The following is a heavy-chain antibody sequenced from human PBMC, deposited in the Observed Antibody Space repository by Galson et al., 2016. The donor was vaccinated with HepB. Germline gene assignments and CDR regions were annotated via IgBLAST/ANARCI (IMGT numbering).Heavy chain of an antibody. CDR1: GFSLSDARMG. D-gene: IGHD3-16*01. V-gene: IGHV2-26*01. CDR3: ARTGGFDADYFAY. J-gene: IGHJ4*02. Sequence: PALVKPTQTLTLTCTVSGFSLSDARMGVSWIRQPPGKALEWLAQVFSNDDKSYSTSLRSRLTISKDTSKSQVVHTMTNVDPVGTATYYCARTGGFDADYFAYWGQGTLVTVSS. CDR2: VFSNDDK.